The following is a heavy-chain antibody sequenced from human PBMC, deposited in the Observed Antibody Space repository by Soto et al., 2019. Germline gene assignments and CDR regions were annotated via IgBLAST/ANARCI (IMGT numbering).Heavy chain of an antibody. CDR1: GYSFNTNW. V-gene: IGHV5-51*01. CDR3: ARRAPLSDDAFDV. J-gene: IGHJ3*01. CDR2: IYPGDSDT. Sequence: GESLKISCKGSGYSFNTNWVAWVRQMPGKGLEWMGIIYPGDSDTRYSPSFQGQVTISADKSTSTAYLQWSSLKASDTATYYCARRAPLSDDAFDVWGQGTMVTVSS.